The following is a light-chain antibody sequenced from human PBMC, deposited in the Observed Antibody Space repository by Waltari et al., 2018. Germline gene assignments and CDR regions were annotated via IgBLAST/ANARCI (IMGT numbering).Light chain of an antibody. V-gene: IGLV2-14*03. J-gene: IGLJ3*02. CDR1: RSDVGDYNY. CDR2: DVS. Sequence: QSALTQPASVSGSPGQSIPLSCSGSRSDVGDYNYVSWYQQHPGKAPKLLIYDVSKRHSGASNRFSGSKSGNTASLTLSGLQAEDEADYYCSSFTSKRTVVFGGGTKVTVL. CDR3: SSFTSKRTVV.